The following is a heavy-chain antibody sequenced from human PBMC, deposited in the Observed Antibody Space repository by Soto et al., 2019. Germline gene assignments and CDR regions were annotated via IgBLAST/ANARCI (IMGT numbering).Heavy chain of an antibody. D-gene: IGHD1-26*01. V-gene: IGHV3-23*01. CDR3: AKGVELDV. CDR2: IGDSGAST. CDR1: GFSFSSFA. Sequence: EVLLLESGGGLVQPGGSLRLSCEASGFSFSSFAMNWVRQAPGKGLEWVSAIGDSGASTYYADSVKGRFTISRDNSRNTLYLQLNGLRAEDTAVYYCAKGVELDVWGNGTTVTVSP. J-gene: IGHJ6*04.